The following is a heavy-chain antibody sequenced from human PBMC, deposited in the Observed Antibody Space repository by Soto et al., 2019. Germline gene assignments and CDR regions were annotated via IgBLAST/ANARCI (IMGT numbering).Heavy chain of an antibody. Sequence: GGSLRLSCAASGFTFSDYYMSWIRQAPGKGLEWVSYISSSGSTIYYADSVKGRFTISRDKAKNSLYLQMNSLRAEDTAVYYCARNRGLADWLIDYWGQGTLVTVSS. CDR1: GFTFSDYY. V-gene: IGHV3-11*01. J-gene: IGHJ4*02. CDR3: ARNRGLADWLIDY. CDR2: ISSSGSTI. D-gene: IGHD3-9*01.